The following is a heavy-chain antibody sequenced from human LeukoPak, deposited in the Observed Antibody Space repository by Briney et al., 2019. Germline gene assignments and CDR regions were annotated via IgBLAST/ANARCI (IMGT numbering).Heavy chain of an antibody. CDR1: GGTFSSYA. CDR2: IIPILGIA. Sequence: SVKVSCKASGGTFSSYAISWVRQAPGQGLEWMGRIIPILGIANYAQKFQGRVTITADKSTSTAYMELSSLRSEDTAVYYCARDRGSYGDYGYWGQGTLVTVSS. D-gene: IGHD4-17*01. V-gene: IGHV1-69*04. J-gene: IGHJ4*02. CDR3: ARDRGSYGDYGY.